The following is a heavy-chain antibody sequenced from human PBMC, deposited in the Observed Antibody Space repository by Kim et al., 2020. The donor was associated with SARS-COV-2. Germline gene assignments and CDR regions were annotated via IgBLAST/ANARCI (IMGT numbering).Heavy chain of an antibody. CDR2: ISGSGGST. Sequence: GGSLRLSCAASGFTFSSCAMNWVRQAPGKGLEWVSVISGSGGSTYYADSVKGRFTISRDNSKNTLYLQMNSLRAEDTAVYYCAKDAYSSAWYRPCFDYWGQGGLVTVS. V-gene: IGHV3-23*01. CDR3: AKDAYSSAWYRPCFDY. J-gene: IGHJ4*02. D-gene: IGHD6-19*01. CDR1: GFTFSSCA.